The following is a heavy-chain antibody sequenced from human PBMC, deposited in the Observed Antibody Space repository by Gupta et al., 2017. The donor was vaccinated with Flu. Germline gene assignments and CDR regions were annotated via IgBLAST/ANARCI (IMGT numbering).Heavy chain of an antibody. CDR1: GFTFSSYG. CDR2: ISNDGSHK. D-gene: IGHD1-26*01. Sequence: QMPLVESGGGVVQFGTSLRLSCAASGFTFSSYGMHWVRQAPGKGLEWVADISNDGSHKEYDESVMGLGTISRDNYKNHLSLEVASFGVAATVTNSWAKEGAWAAYYY. CDR3: AKEGAWAAYYY. V-gene: IGHV3-30*18. J-gene: IGHJ6*01.